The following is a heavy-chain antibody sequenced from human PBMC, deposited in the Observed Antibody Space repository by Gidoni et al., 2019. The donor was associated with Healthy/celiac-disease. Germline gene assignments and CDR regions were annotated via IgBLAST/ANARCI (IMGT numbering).Heavy chain of an antibody. CDR2: ISYDGSNK. Sequence: VQLVESGGGVVQPGRYLRLSCAASGFTFSSYGMHWVRQAPGKGLEWVAVISYDGSNKYYADSVKGRFTISRDNSKNTLYLQMNSLRAEDTAVYYCATDRVDTAMAMYYFDYWGQGTLVTVSS. V-gene: IGHV3-30*03. CDR1: GFTFSSYG. J-gene: IGHJ4*02. CDR3: ATDRVDTAMAMYYFDY. D-gene: IGHD5-18*01.